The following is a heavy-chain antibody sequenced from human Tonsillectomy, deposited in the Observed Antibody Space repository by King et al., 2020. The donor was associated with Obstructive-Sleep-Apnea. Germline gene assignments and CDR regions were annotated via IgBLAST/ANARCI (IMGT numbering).Heavy chain of an antibody. J-gene: IGHJ4*02. CDR1: GFTFSSYA. Sequence: VQLVESGGGVVQPGRSLRLSCAASGFTFSSYAMHWGRQAPGKGLEWVAFISYDGSDKDYADSVKGRFTISRDNSKNTLYLQMNSLTAEDTAVYYCANEGGATTDTGFEYWAQGTLVTVSS. D-gene: IGHD1-1*01. CDR3: ANEGGATTDTGFEY. CDR2: ISYDGSDK. V-gene: IGHV3-30*04.